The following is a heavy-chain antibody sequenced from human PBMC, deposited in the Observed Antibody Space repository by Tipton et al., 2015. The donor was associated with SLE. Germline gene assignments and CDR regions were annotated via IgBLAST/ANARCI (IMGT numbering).Heavy chain of an antibody. J-gene: IGHJ5*02. V-gene: IGHV4-39*07. CDR3: ARTTGYFDP. Sequence: TLSLTCTVSGASVSSFYDYWGLVRQPPGKGLEWLGSVFYGVRYYYNESLRSRVTISVDTVKTQVSLKLTPVTSADTAVYYCARTTGYFDPWGQGTLVTVSS. D-gene: IGHD1-1*01. CDR2: VFYGVRY. CDR1: GASVSSFYDY.